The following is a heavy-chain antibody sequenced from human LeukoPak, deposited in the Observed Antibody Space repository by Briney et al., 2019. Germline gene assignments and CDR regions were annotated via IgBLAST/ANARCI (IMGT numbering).Heavy chain of an antibody. J-gene: IGHJ3*01. V-gene: IGHV4-31*03. CDR3: ARSSGWRDAFDF. Sequence: PSQTLSLTCSVSGGSISISGFYWNRIRQLPGKGLEWIGYTYNSGNTYYNPSFGSRVTISTDTSMNQFFLKSHSVTAADTAVYYCARSSGWRDAFDFWGRGTMVTVSS. CDR2: TYNSGNT. D-gene: IGHD6-19*01. CDR1: GGSISISGFY.